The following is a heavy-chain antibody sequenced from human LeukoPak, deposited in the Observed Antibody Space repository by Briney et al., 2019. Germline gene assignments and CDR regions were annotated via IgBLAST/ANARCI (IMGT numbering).Heavy chain of an antibody. V-gene: IGHV3-30*04. Sequence: PGGSLRLSCAASGFTFSSYAMHWVRQAPGKGLEWVAVISYDGSNKYCADSVKGRFTISRDNSKNTLYLQMNSLRAEDTAVYYCARVGSGGYYGYDYWGQGTLVTVSS. CDR2: ISYDGSNK. D-gene: IGHD1-26*01. J-gene: IGHJ4*02. CDR1: GFTFSSYA. CDR3: ARVGSGGYYGYDY.